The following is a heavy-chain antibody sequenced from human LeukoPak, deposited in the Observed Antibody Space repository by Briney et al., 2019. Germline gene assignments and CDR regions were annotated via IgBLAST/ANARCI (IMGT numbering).Heavy chain of an antibody. V-gene: IGHV3-15*04. Sequence: NPGGSLRLSCAASGFTFSSYWMSWVRQAPGKGLEWVGRIASKTDGGTTDYAAPVKGRFTISRDDSKNTLFLQMNSLKTEDTAVYYCTTGIRGDCGQGTLVTVSS. CDR1: GFTFSSYW. CDR2: IASKTDGGTT. J-gene: IGHJ4*02. CDR3: TTGIRGD.